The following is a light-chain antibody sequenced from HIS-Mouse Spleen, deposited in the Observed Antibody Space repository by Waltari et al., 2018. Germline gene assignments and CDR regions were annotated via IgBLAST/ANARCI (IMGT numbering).Light chain of an antibody. CDR3: QQYYSTPFT. J-gene: IGKJ3*01. CDR1: QSVLYSSNNKNY. Sequence: DIVMTQSPDSLAVSLGERATINCKSSQSVLYSSNNKNYLAWYQQKPGQPPKLRIYWASTRESGVPDRFSSSWSGTDFTLPISSLQAEDVAVYYCQQYYSTPFTFGPGTKVDIK. CDR2: WAS. V-gene: IGKV4-1*01.